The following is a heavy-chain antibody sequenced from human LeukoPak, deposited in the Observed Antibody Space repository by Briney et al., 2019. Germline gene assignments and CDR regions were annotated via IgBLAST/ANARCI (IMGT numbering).Heavy chain of an antibody. CDR3: ARDWPNSGYDHDY. J-gene: IGHJ4*02. Sequence: ASVKVSCKASGYTFTGYYMHWVRQAPGQGLEWMGWINPNSGGTNYAQKFQGRVTMTRDTSISTAYMELSRLRSDGTAVYYCARDWPNSGYDHDYWGQGTLVTVSS. D-gene: IGHD5-12*01. CDR1: GYTFTGYY. CDR2: INPNSGGT. V-gene: IGHV1-2*02.